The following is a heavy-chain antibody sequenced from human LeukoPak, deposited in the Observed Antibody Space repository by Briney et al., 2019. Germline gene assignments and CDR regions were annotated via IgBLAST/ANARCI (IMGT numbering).Heavy chain of an antibody. CDR1: GGSTGSSTDY. V-gene: IGHV4-39*01. Sequence: SETLSLTCTVSGGSTGSSTDYWGRIRQSPGKGLEWIGNIYYRGSTYYNPSLKSRVTISVDTSKNQFSLNLSSVTAADTAVYYCVLFAGSWIGPDYWGQGTLVTVSS. D-gene: IGHD6-13*01. J-gene: IGHJ4*02. CDR3: VLFAGSWIGPDY. CDR2: IYYRGST.